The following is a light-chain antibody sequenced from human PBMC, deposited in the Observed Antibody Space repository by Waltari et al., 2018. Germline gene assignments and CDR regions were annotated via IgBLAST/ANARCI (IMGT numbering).Light chain of an antibody. Sequence: QSALTQPASVSGSPRQSITISCPGTTSDIGGYNYVSWYQQHPGRAPKLMIYDVTDRPSGISIRFSGSKSGNTASLTISGLRAEDEAYYYCTSYTTTSTLVLFGGGTKLTVL. CDR2: DVT. CDR1: TSDIGGYNY. J-gene: IGLJ2*01. V-gene: IGLV2-14*03. CDR3: TSYTTTSTLVL.